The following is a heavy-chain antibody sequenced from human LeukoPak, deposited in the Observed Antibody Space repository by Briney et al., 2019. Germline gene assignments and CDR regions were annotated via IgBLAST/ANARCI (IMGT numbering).Heavy chain of an antibody. CDR1: GFTFSDHY. V-gene: IGHV3-72*01. CDR3: ARGRCGTWPWYFDD. CDR2: ARNKANSYTT. D-gene: IGHD1-26*01. J-gene: IGHJ4*02. Sequence: GGSLRLSCAASGFTFSDHYMDWVRQAPGKGLEWVGRARNKANSYTTEYAASVKGRFTISRDDSKNSLYLQMNSLKTEDTAVYYCARGRCGTWPWYFDDWGQGTLVTVSS.